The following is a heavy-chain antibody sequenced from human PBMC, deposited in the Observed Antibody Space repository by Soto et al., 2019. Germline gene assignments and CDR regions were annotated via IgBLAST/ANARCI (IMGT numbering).Heavy chain of an antibody. CDR1: GYTFTNFG. J-gene: IGHJ4*02. Sequence: QVQLVQSGAEVKKPGASVKVSCKASGYTFTNFGISWVRQAPGQGLEWMGWISAYNGNTNYAQNFQGRVTTTTDTSTSTAYMELRNLRSDDTAVYYCARAGTPIEYWGQGTLVTVSS. CDR3: ARAGTPIEY. CDR2: ISAYNGNT. D-gene: IGHD3-10*01. V-gene: IGHV1-18*01.